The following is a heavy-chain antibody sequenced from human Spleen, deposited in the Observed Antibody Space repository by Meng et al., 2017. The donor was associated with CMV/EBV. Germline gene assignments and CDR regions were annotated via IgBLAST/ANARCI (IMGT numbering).Heavy chain of an antibody. CDR3: AKCGIYSDFWSNFGF. CDR1: GFTFNTYA. D-gene: IGHD3-3*01. J-gene: IGHJ4*02. V-gene: IGHV3-23*01. Sequence: GESLKISCAASGFTFNTYAMNWVRQAPGRGLEWVSTMSGSGGHAFYADSVKGRFTISGDNSKNTLYLQMDSLRAEDTATYYCAKCGIYSDFWSNFGFWGQGTLVTVSS. CDR2: MSGSGGHA.